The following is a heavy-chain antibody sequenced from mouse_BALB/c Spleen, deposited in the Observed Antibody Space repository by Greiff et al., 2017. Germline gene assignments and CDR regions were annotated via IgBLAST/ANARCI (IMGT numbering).Heavy chain of an antibody. CDR3: ASLRRFAY. J-gene: IGHJ3*01. CDR2: ISSGGSYT. D-gene: IGHD1-1*01. Sequence: EVQRVESGGDLVKPGGSLKLSCAASGFTFSSYGMSWVRQTPDKRLEWVATISSGGSYTYYPDSVKGRFTISRDNAKNTLYLQMSSLKSEDTAMYYCASLRRFAYWGQGTLVTVSA. V-gene: IGHV5-6*01. CDR1: GFTFSSYG.